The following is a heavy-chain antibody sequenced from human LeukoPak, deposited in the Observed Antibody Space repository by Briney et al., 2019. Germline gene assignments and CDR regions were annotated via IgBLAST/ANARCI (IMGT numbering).Heavy chain of an antibody. D-gene: IGHD6-13*01. Sequence: GGSLRLSCAASGFVFTNYWMSWIRQAPGKGLEWVANINQDGSEKHYVDSVKGRFTVSRNNARNSLFLQMNSLRAEDTSVYYCARDYRSSWYVRGQGTLVTVSS. CDR1: GFVFTNYW. CDR2: INQDGSEK. CDR3: ARDYRSSWYV. J-gene: IGHJ4*02. V-gene: IGHV3-7*03.